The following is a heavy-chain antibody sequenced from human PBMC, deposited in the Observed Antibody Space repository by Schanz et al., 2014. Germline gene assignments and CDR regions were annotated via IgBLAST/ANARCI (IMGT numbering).Heavy chain of an antibody. V-gene: IGHV4-61*02. CDR1: GGSIRSGTYY. Sequence: QVQLQESGPGLVKPSQTLSLTCTVSGGSIRSGTYYWSWIRHPAGKALEWVGRVFPNGIPNYNPSLKILVPISLDPSKNQFSLTLTPLTAADTAVYYCARDTTWRLDLWGRCALVTVSS. J-gene: IGHJ2*01. D-gene: IGHD1-1*01. CDR3: ARDTTWRLDL. CDR2: VFPNGIP.